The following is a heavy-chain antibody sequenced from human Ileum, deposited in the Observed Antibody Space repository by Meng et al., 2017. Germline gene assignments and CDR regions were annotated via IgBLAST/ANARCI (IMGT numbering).Heavy chain of an antibody. CDR3: AREWSGSYRHFDY. V-gene: IGHV4-4*02. Sequence: QLKLHLALPGRLKPSGLRSLTARFLGGPSSPSDWCSWGRQPPGKGLEWIGETHHSGSTNYNPSLKSRVTISVDKSKNQFSLKLNSVTAADTAVYYCAREWSGSYRHFDYWGQGTLVTVSS. CDR2: THHSGST. J-gene: IGHJ4*02. CDR1: GGPSSPSDW. D-gene: IGHD1-26*01.